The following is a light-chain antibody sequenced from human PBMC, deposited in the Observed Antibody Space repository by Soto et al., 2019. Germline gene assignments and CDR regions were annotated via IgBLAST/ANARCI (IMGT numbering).Light chain of an antibody. Sequence: EIMMTQSPDTLSVSPGERATLSCRASQSVSGNLAWYQQNPGQAPRLLIYGASARATGIPARFSGSGSGTEFTLTISSLQSEDFAVYYCQQYSSWPRTFGQGTKVELK. V-gene: IGKV3-15*01. CDR1: QSVSGN. J-gene: IGKJ1*01. CDR3: QQYSSWPRT. CDR2: GAS.